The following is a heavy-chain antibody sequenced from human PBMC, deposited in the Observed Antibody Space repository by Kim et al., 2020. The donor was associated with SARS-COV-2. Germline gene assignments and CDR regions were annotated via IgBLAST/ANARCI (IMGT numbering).Heavy chain of an antibody. CDR3: AREGLTVTGGYMDV. D-gene: IGHD4-17*01. V-gene: IGHV4-59*01. J-gene: IGHJ6*03. Sequence: TPSVKGRLSISVDTSKDQFSLKLNSVTAAETAVYYCAREGLTVTGGYMDVWGKGTTVTVSS.